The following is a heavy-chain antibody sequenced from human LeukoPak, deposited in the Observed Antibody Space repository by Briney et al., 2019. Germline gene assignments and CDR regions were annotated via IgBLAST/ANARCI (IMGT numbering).Heavy chain of an antibody. V-gene: IGHV4-34*01. J-gene: IGHJ6*02. CDR3: ARAPLRNIVATRYYYGMDV. CDR1: GGSFSGYY. CDR2: INHSGST. D-gene: IGHD5-12*01. Sequence: SETLSLTCAVYGGSFSGYYWSWIRQPPGKGLEWIWEINHSGSTNYNPSLKSRVTISVDTSKNQFSLKLSSVTAADTAVNYCARAPLRNIVATRYYYGMDVWGQGTTVTVSS.